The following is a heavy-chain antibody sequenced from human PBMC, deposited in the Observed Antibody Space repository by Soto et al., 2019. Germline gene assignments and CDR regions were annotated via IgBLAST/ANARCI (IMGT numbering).Heavy chain of an antibody. CDR1: GGTFSSYA. J-gene: IGHJ4*02. D-gene: IGHD2-15*01. V-gene: IGHV1-69*12. CDR2: IIPIFGTA. CDR3: ARPEGGYCSGGSCYRGRPFDY. Sequence: QVQLVQSGAEVKKPGSSVKVSCKASGGTFSSYAISWVRQAPGQGLEWMGGIIPIFGTANYAQKFQGRVTITADESTXTAXMXRSSLRSEDTAVYYCARPEGGYCSGGSCYRGRPFDYWGQGTLVTVSS.